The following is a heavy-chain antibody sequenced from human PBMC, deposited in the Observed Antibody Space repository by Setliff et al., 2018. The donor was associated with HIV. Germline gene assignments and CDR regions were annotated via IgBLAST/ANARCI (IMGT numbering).Heavy chain of an antibody. Sequence: PSETLSLTCSVSGDSITHYYWNWIRQPPGKGLEWIGNIFDSENNNYNPSPKSRVSMSVDTSKNQFSLRLTSVTAADTAVYYCARQITSVTPEMLVVNDAFDVWGQGKMVTLSS. CDR3: ARQITSVTPEMLVVNDAFDV. V-gene: IGHV4-59*01. CDR1: GDSITHYY. J-gene: IGHJ3*01. D-gene: IGHD4-17*01. CDR2: IFDSENN.